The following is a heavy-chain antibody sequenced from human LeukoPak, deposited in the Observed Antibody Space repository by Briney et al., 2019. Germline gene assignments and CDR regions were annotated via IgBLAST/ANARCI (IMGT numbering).Heavy chain of an antibody. CDR3: AKDLGFLEWLLSY. D-gene: IGHD3-3*01. CDR1: GFTFTNYW. Sequence: PGGSLRLSCAASGFTFTNYWMSWVRQAPGKGLELVANIKQDRSEKYYVDSVKGRFTISRDNSKNTLYLQMNSLRAEDTAVYYCAKDLGFLEWLLSYWGQGTLVTVSS. V-gene: IGHV3-7*03. CDR2: IKQDRSEK. J-gene: IGHJ4*02.